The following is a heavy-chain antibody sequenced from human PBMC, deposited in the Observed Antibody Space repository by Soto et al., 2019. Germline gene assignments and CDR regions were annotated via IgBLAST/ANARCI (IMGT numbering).Heavy chain of an antibody. CDR1: GGSFSGYY. CDR2: INHSGST. V-gene: IGHV4-34*01. CDR3: ARGRATPQAWFDP. Sequence: QVQLQQWGAGLLKPSETLSLTCAVYGGSFSGYYWILIRQPPGKGLEWIGEINHSGSTNYNPSLKIRVTITVDTSKNQISLKLSYVTAADTAVYSCARGRATPQAWFDPCGHGTMVTVSS. J-gene: IGHJ5*02.